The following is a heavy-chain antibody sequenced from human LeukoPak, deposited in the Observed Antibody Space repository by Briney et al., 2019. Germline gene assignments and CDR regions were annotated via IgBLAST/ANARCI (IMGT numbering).Heavy chain of an antibody. Sequence: PSETLSLTCTVSGGSISSGDYYWSWIRQPPGKGLEWIGYIYYSGSTYYNPSLKSRVTISVDTSKNQFSLKLSSVTAADTAVYYCATYDSSGNWFDPWGQGTLVTVSS. V-gene: IGHV4-30-4*01. D-gene: IGHD3-22*01. CDR3: ATYDSSGNWFDP. CDR1: GGSISSGDYY. J-gene: IGHJ5*02. CDR2: IYYSGST.